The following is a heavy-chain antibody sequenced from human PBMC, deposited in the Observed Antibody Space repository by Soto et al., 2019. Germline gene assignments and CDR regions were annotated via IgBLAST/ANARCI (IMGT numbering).Heavy chain of an antibody. V-gene: IGHV1-69*12. J-gene: IGHJ6*02. CDR1: GGTFSSYA. CDR2: IIPIFGTA. CDR3: ARRTLVRWELREGMDV. Sequence: QVQLVQSGAEVKKPGSSVKVSCKASGGTFSSYAISWVRQAPGQGLEWMGGIIPIFGTANYGQKFQGRVTITAEESTSTASMELSSLRSEDTAVYYCARRTLVRWELREGMDVWGQGTTVTVSS. D-gene: IGHD1-26*01.